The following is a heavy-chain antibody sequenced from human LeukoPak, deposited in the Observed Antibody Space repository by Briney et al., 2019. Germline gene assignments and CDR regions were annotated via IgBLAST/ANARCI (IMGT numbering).Heavy chain of an antibody. CDR2: ISHDDSQK. CDR1: GFTFISYG. Sequence: PGGSLRLSCAASGFTFISYGMHWVRQAPGKGLEWVAGISHDDSQKFYVDSVKGRFTISRDNSKNTVYLQMNSLRPEDTAMYYCTKDRARFTSYWTSFDSWGLGTLVTVSS. J-gene: IGHJ4*02. CDR3: TKDRARFTSYWTSFDS. V-gene: IGHV3-30*19. D-gene: IGHD5-18*01.